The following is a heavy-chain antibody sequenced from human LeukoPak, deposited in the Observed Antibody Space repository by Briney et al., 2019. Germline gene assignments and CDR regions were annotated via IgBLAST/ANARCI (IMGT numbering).Heavy chain of an antibody. J-gene: IGHJ4*02. V-gene: IGHV3-23*01. CDR3: AKDRVGATRRDY. Sequence: GGSLRLSCAASGFTFSSYAMSWVRQAPGKGLEWVSAISGSGGSTYYADSVKGRFTISRDNFKNTLYLQMNGLRAEDTAVYYCAKDRVGATRRDYWGQGTLVTVSS. CDR1: GFTFSSYA. CDR2: ISGSGGST. D-gene: IGHD1-26*01.